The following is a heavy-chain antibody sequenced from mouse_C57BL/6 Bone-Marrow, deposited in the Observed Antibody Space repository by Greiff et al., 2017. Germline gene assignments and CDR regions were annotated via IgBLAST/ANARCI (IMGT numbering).Heavy chain of an antibody. CDR2: IYPTSGRT. J-gene: IGHJ2*01. Sequence: QVQLQQPGAELVKPGASVKMSCTASGYTFTSYWITWVKQRPGQGLEWIGDIYPTSGRTNYNEKFKSKAILTVDTSSTTAYMQLSSLTSEDSAVFYCASSGPQGRGFDNWGQGTTLTVSS. CDR1: GYTFTSYW. D-gene: IGHD3-1*01. CDR3: ASSGPQGRGFDN. V-gene: IGHV1-55*01.